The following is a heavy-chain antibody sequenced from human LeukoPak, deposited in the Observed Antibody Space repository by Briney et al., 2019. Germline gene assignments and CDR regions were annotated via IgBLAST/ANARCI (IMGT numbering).Heavy chain of an antibody. Sequence: ASVKVSCKASGGTFSSYAISWVRQAPGQGLEWMGGIIPIFGTANYAQKLQGRVTMTTDTSTSTAYMELRSLRSDDTAVYYCARVRVPFGGDYWGQGTLVTVSS. CDR1: GGTFSSYA. CDR3: ARVRVPFGGDY. CDR2: IIPIFGTA. D-gene: IGHD3-10*01. J-gene: IGHJ4*02. V-gene: IGHV1-69*05.